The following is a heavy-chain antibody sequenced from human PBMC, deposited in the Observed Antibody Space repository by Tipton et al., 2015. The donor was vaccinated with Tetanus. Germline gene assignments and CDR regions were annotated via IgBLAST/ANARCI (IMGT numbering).Heavy chain of an antibody. CDR1: GGSFSGYY. D-gene: IGHD4-17*01. Sequence: TLSLTCAVYGGSFSGYYWSWIRQPPGKGLELIGEINHSESTNYNPSLKSRAIISVDTSKNQISLKLSSVTAADTAVYYCARIVYGDRILYFDYWGQGTLVTVSS. CDR3: ARIVYGDRILYFDY. CDR2: INHSEST. V-gene: IGHV4-34*01. J-gene: IGHJ4*02.